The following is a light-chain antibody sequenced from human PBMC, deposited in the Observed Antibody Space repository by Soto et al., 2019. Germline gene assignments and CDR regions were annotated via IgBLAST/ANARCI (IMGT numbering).Light chain of an antibody. CDR3: AAWDDSLNAL. J-gene: IGLJ1*01. V-gene: IGLV1-44*01. CDR1: SSNIGDNP. Sequence: QSVLTQPPSASGTPGQRITISCSGSSSNIGDNPVNWYQQLPGAAPKLLIYINDQRPSGVPDRSSGSKSGTSASLAISGPQPEDEADYYCAAWDDSLNALFGTGTKVTVL. CDR2: IND.